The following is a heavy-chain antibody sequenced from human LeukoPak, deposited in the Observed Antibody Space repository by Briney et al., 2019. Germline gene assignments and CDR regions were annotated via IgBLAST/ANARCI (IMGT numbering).Heavy chain of an antibody. D-gene: IGHD4-11*01. CDR2: IYYSGST. CDR3: ARADYSNYFWFDL. J-gene: IGHJ5*02. Sequence: SETLSLTCTVSGGSISSHYWSWIRRPPGKGLEWIGYIYYSGSTNYNPSLKSRVTISVDTSKNQFSLKLSSVTAADTAVYYCARADYSNYFWFDLWGQGTLVTVSS. CDR1: GGSISSHY. V-gene: IGHV4-59*11.